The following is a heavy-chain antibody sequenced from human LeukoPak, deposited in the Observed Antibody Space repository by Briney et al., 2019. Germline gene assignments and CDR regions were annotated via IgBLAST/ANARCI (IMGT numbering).Heavy chain of an antibody. V-gene: IGHV3-23*01. CDR3: AKLLERPLRSNFDY. Sequence: GGSLRLSCPASGLALSGYSVAGLPQASGKGLEWVSAIRGSGGSIYYADSVKGRFTISRDNSKNTLYLQMNSLRAEDTAVYYCAKLLERPLRSNFDYWGQGTLVTVSS. CDR2: IRGSGGSI. CDR1: GLALSGYS. J-gene: IGHJ4*02. D-gene: IGHD1-1*01.